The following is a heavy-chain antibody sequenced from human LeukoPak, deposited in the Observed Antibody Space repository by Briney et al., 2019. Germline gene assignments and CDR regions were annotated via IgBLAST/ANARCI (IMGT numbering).Heavy chain of an antibody. Sequence: SETLSLTCTASGGSISSSGYYWGWIRQPPGKGLEWIARIYYSGRTYYNPSLKSRVTISVDTSKNQLSLKLSSLTSADTAVYYCARHEYSGSYYGLSWFDPWGQGTLVTVSS. CDR1: GGSISSSGYY. CDR3: ARHEYSGSYYGLSWFDP. V-gene: IGHV4-39*01. D-gene: IGHD1-26*01. J-gene: IGHJ5*02. CDR2: IYYSGRT.